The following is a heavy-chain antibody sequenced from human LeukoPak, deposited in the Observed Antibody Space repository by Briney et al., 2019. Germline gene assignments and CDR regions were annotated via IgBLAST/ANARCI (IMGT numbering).Heavy chain of an antibody. CDR1: GYSFTSHY. CDR2: INPSGSST. Sequence: ASVKVSCKASGYSFTSHYMHWVRQAPGQGLECMGLINPSGSSTLYAQKFRGRVTMTRDMSTTTDYMELSSLRSEYTAVYYCARDNSVGDIAWWFDPWGQGTLVTVSS. D-gene: IGHD3-16*02. CDR3: ARDNSVGDIAWWFDP. V-gene: IGHV1-46*01. J-gene: IGHJ5*02.